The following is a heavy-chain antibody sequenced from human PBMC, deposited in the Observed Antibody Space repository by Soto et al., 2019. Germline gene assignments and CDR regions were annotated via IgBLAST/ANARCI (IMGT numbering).Heavy chain of an antibody. J-gene: IGHJ4*02. CDR2: INHSGST. Sequence: SATLSLTCDVAGGSFNGFYWSWMRQPPGKGLEGTGEINHSGSTNYNPSLKSRLTISVDTSKNQFSLKLSSVTAADTAVYYCARFLEAFDYWGKGTLVTVS. CDR1: GGSFNGFY. D-gene: IGHD3-3*01. CDR3: ARFLEAFDY. V-gene: IGHV4-34*01.